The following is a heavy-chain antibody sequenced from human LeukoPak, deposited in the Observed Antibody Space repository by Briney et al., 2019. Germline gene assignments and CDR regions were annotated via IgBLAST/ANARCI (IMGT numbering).Heavy chain of an antibody. J-gene: IGHJ4*02. D-gene: IGHD2-2*01. V-gene: IGHV1-18*01. CDR2: ISGNNDNP. Sequence: ASVKVSFKTSGYTFSNFGINWVRQAPGQGLEWMGWISGNNDNPNYGQKFQGRFTVTTDSSTSTAYMELRNLRFDDTAVYYCARDGTSTDDYWGQGTLVTVSS. CDR1: GYTFSNFG. CDR3: ARDGTSTDDY.